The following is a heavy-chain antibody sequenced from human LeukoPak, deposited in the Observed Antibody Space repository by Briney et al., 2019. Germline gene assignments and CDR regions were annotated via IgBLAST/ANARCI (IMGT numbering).Heavy chain of an antibody. Sequence: GGSLRLSCTASGFTFSSYEMNWVRQAPGKGPEWVSYIWSSGSPTHYADSVKGRFTISRDNAKNSLYLQMSSLRADDTAVYYCARELTDVAGDGLDVWGQGTMVTVSS. CDR3: ARELTDVAGDGLDV. J-gene: IGHJ3*01. V-gene: IGHV3-48*03. D-gene: IGHD5-12*01. CDR2: IWSSGSPT. CDR1: GFTFSSYE.